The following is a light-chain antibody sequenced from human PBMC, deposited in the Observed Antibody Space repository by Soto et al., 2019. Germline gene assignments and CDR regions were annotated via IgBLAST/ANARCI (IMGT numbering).Light chain of an antibody. V-gene: IGKV3-20*01. CDR1: QSVSSSY. CDR3: QQYGSSPA. J-gene: IGKJ1*01. CDR2: GAS. Sequence: EFVLTQSPGTLSLSPGERATLSCRASQSVSSSYLAWYQQKPGQAPRLLIYGASSRATGIPDRFSGSGSGTYFTLTISRLEPEDFAVYYCQQYGSSPAFGQGTKVEIK.